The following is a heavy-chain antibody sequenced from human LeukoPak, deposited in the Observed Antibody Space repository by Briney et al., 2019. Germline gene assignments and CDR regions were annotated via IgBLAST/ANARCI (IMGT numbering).Heavy chain of an antibody. Sequence: ASVKVSCKSFGYTFTDYHMHWVRQAPGQGLEWMGWINPNSGDTNYAQKFQGRVTMTRDTTISTAYMELSSLRSDDTAVYYCARDPCGGDCYFDYWGQGTLVTVSS. CDR3: ARDPCGGDCYFDY. J-gene: IGHJ4*02. D-gene: IGHD2-21*02. CDR2: INPNSGDT. V-gene: IGHV1-2*02. CDR1: GYTFTDYH.